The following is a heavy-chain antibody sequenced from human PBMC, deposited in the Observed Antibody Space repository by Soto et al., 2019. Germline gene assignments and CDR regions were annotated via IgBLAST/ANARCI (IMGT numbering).Heavy chain of an antibody. CDR1: GDSISSRSYY. Sequence: SETLSLTCTVTGDSISSRSYYWVWIRQPPGKGLEWIGSIYYSGSTYNNPSLRSRVSLSIDTSKDQFSLKLKSVTAADTALYFCARQRTSVVTQAHFAVWRPGSLVPVSS. J-gene: IGHJ1*01. CDR2: IYYSGST. V-gene: IGHV4-39*01. D-gene: IGHD2-21*02. CDR3: ARQRTSVVTQAHFAV.